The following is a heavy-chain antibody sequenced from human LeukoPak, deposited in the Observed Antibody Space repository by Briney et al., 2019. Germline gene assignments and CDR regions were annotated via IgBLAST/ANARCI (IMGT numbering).Heavy chain of an antibody. CDR3: TRESGPYCPFGY. CDR1: GGSITSTNW. D-gene: IGHD1-26*01. V-gene: IGHV4-4*02. J-gene: IGHJ4*02. Sequence: PSGTLSLTCGVPGGSITSTNWWSWVRRPPGQGLEWIGEISLTGRTNYNPSLLGRVIMSLDESRNQLSLTLTSVTAADTAMYYCTRESGPYCPFGYWGQGTLVVVPS. CDR2: ISLTGRT.